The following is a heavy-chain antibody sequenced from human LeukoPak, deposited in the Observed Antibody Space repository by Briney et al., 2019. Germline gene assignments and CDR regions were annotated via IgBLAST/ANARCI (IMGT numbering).Heavy chain of an antibody. CDR1: GYTFTRNF. V-gene: IGHV1-2*02. CDR2: INPNSGGT. D-gene: IGHD2-15*01. CDR3: ARDDHIVVVGGATPPYNWFDA. J-gene: IGHJ5*02. Sequence: ASVKVSCKASGYTFTRNFMHWVRQAPGQGLEWMGWINPNSGGTNYAQKFQGRVTMTRDTSISTAYTELRRLRSDDTAVYYCARDDHIVVVGGATPPYNWFDARGQRTLRPV.